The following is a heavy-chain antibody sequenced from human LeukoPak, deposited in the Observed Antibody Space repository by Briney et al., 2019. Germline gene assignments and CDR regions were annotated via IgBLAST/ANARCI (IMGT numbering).Heavy chain of an antibody. CDR1: GFTFSSYG. CDR2: ISYDGSNK. Sequence: PGGSLRLSCAASGFTFSSYGMHWVRQAPGKGLEWVAVISYDGSNKYYADSVKGRFTISRDNSENTLYLQMNSLRAEDTAVYYCAKVKSSGWYYFDYWGQGTLVTVSS. V-gene: IGHV3-30*18. D-gene: IGHD6-19*01. J-gene: IGHJ4*02. CDR3: AKVKSSGWYYFDY.